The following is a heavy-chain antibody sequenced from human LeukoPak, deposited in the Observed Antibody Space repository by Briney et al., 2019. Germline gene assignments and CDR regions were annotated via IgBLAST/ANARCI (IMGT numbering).Heavy chain of an antibody. D-gene: IGHD2/OR15-2a*01. CDR3: ARRLSPDAFDI. V-gene: IGHV4-59*08. J-gene: IGHJ3*02. CDR2: IYYSGST. Sequence: KSSETLSLTCTVSGGSISSYYWSWIRQPPGKGLEWIGYIYYSGSTNYNPSLKSRVTISVDTSKNQFSLKPSSVTAADTAVYYCARRLSPDAFDIWGQGTMVTVSS. CDR1: GGSISSYY.